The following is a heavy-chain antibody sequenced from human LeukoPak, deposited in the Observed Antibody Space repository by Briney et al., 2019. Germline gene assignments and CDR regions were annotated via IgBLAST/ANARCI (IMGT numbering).Heavy chain of an antibody. CDR2: IYYSGST. Sequence: SETLSLTCTVSGGSISSYYWSWIRQPPGKGLEWIGYIYYSGSTNYNPSLKSRVTLSVDTSKKQFSLKLSSVTAADTAVYYCARRDLLRTQGWFDPWGQGTLVTVSS. J-gene: IGHJ5*02. D-gene: IGHD3-16*01. CDR3: ARRDLLRTQGWFDP. CDR1: GGSISSYY. V-gene: IGHV4-59*08.